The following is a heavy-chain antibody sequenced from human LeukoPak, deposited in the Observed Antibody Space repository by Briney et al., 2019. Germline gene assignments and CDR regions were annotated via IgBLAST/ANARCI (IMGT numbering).Heavy chain of an antibody. D-gene: IGHD1-14*01. Sequence: GGSLRLSCAASGFTFSSYAMSWVRQAPGKGLEWVSIISGSGSGTYYADSVKGRFTISRDNSNNRLYLQINSLRAEDTAVYYCAKVDNSYDYWGQGTLVTVSS. J-gene: IGHJ4*02. CDR1: GFTFSSYA. V-gene: IGHV3-23*01. CDR3: AKVDNSYDY. CDR2: ISGSGSGT.